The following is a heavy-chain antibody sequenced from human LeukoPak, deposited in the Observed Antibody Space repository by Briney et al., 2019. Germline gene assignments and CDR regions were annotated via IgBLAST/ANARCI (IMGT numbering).Heavy chain of an antibody. CDR2: IYYSGST. CDR3: ARLHVLRYFDWLFTLEDYYYYMDV. J-gene: IGHJ6*03. Sequence: SETLSLTCTVSGASISSSSYYWGLVRQPPGKGLEWIGSIYYSGSTDYNPSLKSRVTISVDTSKNQFSLKLSSVTAADTAVYYCARLHVLRYFDWLFTLEDYYYYMDVWGKGTTVTISS. D-gene: IGHD3-9*01. V-gene: IGHV4-39*01. CDR1: GASISSSSYY.